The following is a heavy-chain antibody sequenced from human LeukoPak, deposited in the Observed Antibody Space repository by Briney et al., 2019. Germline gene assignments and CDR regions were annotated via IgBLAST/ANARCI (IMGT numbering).Heavy chain of an antibody. CDR3: ARYEGRYSPVDY. J-gene: IGHJ4*02. CDR2: INPNSGGT. CDR1: GYTFTGYY. Sequence: ASVKVSCKASGYTFTGYYMHWVRQAPGQGLEWMGWINPNSGGTNYAQKFQGRVTMTRDTSISTAYMELSRLRSDDTAVYYCARYEGRYSPVDYWGQGTLVTVSS. V-gene: IGHV1-2*02. D-gene: IGHD1-26*01.